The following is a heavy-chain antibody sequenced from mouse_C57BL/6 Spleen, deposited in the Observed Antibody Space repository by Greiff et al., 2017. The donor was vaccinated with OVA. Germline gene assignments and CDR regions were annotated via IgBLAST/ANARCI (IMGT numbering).Heavy chain of an antibody. CDR2: ISSDSSTI. CDR1: GFTFSDYG. J-gene: IGHJ2*01. CDR3: AKHYYDYEGYYFDY. D-gene: IGHD2-4*01. Sequence: EVNVVESGGGLVKPGGSLKLSCAASGFTFSDYGMHWVRQAPEKGLEWVAYISSDSSTIYYADTVKGRFTISRDNAKNTLFLQMTSLRSEDTAMYYCAKHYYDYEGYYFDYRGQGTTLTVSS. V-gene: IGHV5-17*01.